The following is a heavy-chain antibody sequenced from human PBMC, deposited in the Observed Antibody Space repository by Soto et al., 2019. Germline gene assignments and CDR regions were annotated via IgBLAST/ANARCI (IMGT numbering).Heavy chain of an antibody. J-gene: IGHJ4*02. Sequence: EVQLVESGGGLVKPGGSLRLSCAASGFTFSSYSMNWVRQAPGKGLEWVSSISSSSSYIYYADSVKGRFTISRDNAKNALYMQINSLRAEDTAVYYCARDFGGLHDYGGNKYWGQGTLSPSPQ. CDR1: GFTFSSYS. CDR2: ISSSSSYI. V-gene: IGHV3-21*01. CDR3: ARDFGGLHDYGGNKY. D-gene: IGHD4-17*01.